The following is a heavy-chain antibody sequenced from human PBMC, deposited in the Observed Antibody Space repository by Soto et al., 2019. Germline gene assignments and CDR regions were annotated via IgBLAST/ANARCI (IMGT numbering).Heavy chain of an antibody. J-gene: IGHJ4*02. CDR3: ARADDDFWSGYFYFDY. V-gene: IGHV1-18*01. CDR1: GYTFTSYG. D-gene: IGHD3-3*01. CDR2: ISAYNGNT. Sequence: QVQLVQSGAEVKKPGASVKVSCKASGYTFTSYGSSWVRQAPGQGLEWMGWISAYNGNTNYAQKLQGRVTMTTYPPTSTAYMELRSLRSDDTAVYYCARADDDFWSGYFYFDYWGQGTLVTVSS.